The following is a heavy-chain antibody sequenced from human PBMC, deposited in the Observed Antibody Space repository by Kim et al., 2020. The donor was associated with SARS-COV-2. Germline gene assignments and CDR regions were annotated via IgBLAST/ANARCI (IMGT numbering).Heavy chain of an antibody. CDR2: ISGSGGST. V-gene: IGHV3-23*01. D-gene: IGHD3-22*01. Sequence: GGSLRLSCAASGFTFSSYAMSWVRQAPGKGLEWVSAISGSGGSTYYADSVKGRFTISRDNSKNTLYLQMNSLRAEDTAVYYCAKLPHPGDRRGDYSGWFGTSGQGTLFT. J-gene: IGHJ5*02. CDR1: GFTFSSYA. CDR3: AKLPHPGDRRGDYSGWFGT.